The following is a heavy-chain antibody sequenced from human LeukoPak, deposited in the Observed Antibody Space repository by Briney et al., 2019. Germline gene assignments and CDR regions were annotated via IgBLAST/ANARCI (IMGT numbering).Heavy chain of an antibody. Sequence: GESLKISCKGSGYTFSSYWIAWVRQTPGKGLEWMGIIDPRDSDTRYSPSFQGQVTISADKSISTAYLQWSSLKASDTAMYYCARPGQQQLADAFDIWGQGTMVTVSS. CDR3: ARPGQQQLADAFDI. CDR2: IDPRDSDT. D-gene: IGHD6-13*01. V-gene: IGHV5-51*01. J-gene: IGHJ3*02. CDR1: GYTFSSYW.